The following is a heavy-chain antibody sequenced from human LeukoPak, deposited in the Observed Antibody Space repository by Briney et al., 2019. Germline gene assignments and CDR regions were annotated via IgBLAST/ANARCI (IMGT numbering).Heavy chain of an antibody. J-gene: IGHJ4*02. D-gene: IGHD5-18*01. CDR3: SRGYSYRAYNTPDY. V-gene: IGHV3-30*12. Sequence: PGGSLRLSCAASGFTFSSYGMHWVRQAPGKGLEWVAVISYDGSNKYYADSVKGRFTISRDNSKNTLYLQMNSLRAEDTAVYYCSRGYSYRAYNTPDYWGQGTLVTVSS. CDR2: ISYDGSNK. CDR1: GFTFSSYG.